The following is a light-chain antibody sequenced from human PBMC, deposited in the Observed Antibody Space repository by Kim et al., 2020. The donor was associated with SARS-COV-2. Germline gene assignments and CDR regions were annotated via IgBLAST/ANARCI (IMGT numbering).Light chain of an antibody. Sequence: QSVLTQPPSVSGAPGQRVTISCTGSSSNIGAGYDVHWYQQLPGTAPKLLIYGNSNRPSGVPDRFSGSKSGTSASLAITGLQAEDEADYYCHSYDSSLSGYVFGTGTNVTVL. V-gene: IGLV1-40*01. CDR2: GNS. CDR1: SSNIGAGYD. CDR3: HSYDSSLSGYV. J-gene: IGLJ1*01.